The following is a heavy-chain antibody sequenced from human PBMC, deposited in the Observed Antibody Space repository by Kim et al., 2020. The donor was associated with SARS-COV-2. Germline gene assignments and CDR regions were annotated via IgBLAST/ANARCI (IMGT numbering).Heavy chain of an antibody. CDR2: ISYDGSNK. CDR1: GFTFSSYA. Sequence: GGSLRLSCAASGFTFSSYAMHWVRQAPGKGLEWVAVISYDGSNKYYADSVKGRFTISRDNSKNTLYLQMNSLRAEDTAVYYCARDIHSGSYYLSAFDIWGQGTMVTVSS. V-gene: IGHV3-30*04. CDR3: ARDIHSGSYYLSAFDI. D-gene: IGHD1-26*01. J-gene: IGHJ3*02.